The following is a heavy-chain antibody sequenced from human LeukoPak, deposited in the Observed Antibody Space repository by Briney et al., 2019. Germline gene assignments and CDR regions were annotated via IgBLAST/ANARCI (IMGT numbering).Heavy chain of an antibody. D-gene: IGHD2-15*01. CDR1: RFIFSSYA. J-gene: IGHJ3*02. CDR3: AKKLLPNCSGGSCCHDAFDI. Sequence: GGSLRLSCAASRFIFSSYAMSWVRQAPGKGLEWVSTISGSGDNTYYADSVKGRFTISRDNSKNTLYLQMNGLTAEDTAVYYCAKKLLPNCSGGSCCHDAFDIWGQGTMVTVSS. CDR2: ISGSGDNT. V-gene: IGHV3-23*01.